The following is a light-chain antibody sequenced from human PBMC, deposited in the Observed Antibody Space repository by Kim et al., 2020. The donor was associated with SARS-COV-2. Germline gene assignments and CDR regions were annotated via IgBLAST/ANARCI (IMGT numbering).Light chain of an antibody. J-gene: IGLJ3*02. CDR1: SSDVGGYNY. CDR2: DVS. V-gene: IGLV2-14*03. CDR3: CSYTRSSTWV. Sequence: GQSITISCTGTSSDVGGYNYISWYQQRPGKVPKLMIYDVSKRPSGVSNRFSGSKSGNTASLTISGLQAEDEADYYCCSYTRSSTWVFGGGTQLTVL.